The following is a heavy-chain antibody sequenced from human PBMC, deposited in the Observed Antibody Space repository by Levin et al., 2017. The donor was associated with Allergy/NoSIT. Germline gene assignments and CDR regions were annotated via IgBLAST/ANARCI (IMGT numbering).Heavy chain of an antibody. J-gene: IGHJ4*02. CDR1: GFSFSDYG. CDR2: IWYDGSKI. D-gene: IGHD3-10*01. V-gene: IGHV3-33*01. Sequence: GGSLRLSCAASGFSFSDYGMHWVRRAPGKGLEWVAVIWYDGSKIQYGDSVKGRFTISRDNSKSTQYLQIDSLRDEDTAMYYCARCARLKGFVDSTRFDYWGQGTLVTVSS. CDR3: ARCARLKGFVDSTRFDY.